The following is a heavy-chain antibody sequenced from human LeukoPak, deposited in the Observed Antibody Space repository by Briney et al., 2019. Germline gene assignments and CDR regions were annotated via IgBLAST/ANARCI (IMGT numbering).Heavy chain of an antibody. D-gene: IGHD6-25*01. CDR1: GFTFSSYT. CDR2: ISPSGSST. CDR3: VRDFLGESAAGGY. Sequence: PGGSLRLSCVGSGFTFSSYTMNWVRQAPGKGLEWVSSISPSGSSTWHADSVRGRSTISRDNARNSVHLQMDSLRAEDTAVYFCVRDFLGESAAGGYRGQGTLVTVSS. J-gene: IGHJ4*02. V-gene: IGHV3-21*01.